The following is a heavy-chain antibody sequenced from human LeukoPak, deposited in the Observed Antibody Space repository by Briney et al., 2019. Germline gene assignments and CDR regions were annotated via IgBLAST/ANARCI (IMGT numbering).Heavy chain of an antibody. D-gene: IGHD2-21*01. CDR3: ARSFYCGGDCGSYYFDY. Sequence: SETVSLTCTVSGGSISSSSYYWGWIRQPPGKGLEWIGSIYYSGSTYYNPSLKSRVTISVDTSKNQFSLKLSSVTAADTAVYYCARSFYCGGDCGSYYFDYWGQGTLVTVSS. J-gene: IGHJ4*02. CDR2: IYYSGST. CDR1: GGSISSSSYY. V-gene: IGHV4-39*01.